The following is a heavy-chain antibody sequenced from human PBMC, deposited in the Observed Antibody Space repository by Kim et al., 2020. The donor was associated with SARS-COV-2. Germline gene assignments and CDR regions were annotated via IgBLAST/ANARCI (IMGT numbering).Heavy chain of an antibody. V-gene: IGHV4-39*01. CDR2: IFLSLTT. D-gene: IGHD2-2*01. Sequence: SETLSLTCTVSGVSISSITFYWGWVRQPPVKGLQWFVNIFLSLTTFYNPSLEILVTISIDPSKNQFSLHLSSVTAADTAIYCCARRFDLLAPANNWFFDLWGRGTLVTVSS. CDR3: ARRFDLLAPANNWFFDL. J-gene: IGHJ2*01. CDR1: GVSISSITFY.